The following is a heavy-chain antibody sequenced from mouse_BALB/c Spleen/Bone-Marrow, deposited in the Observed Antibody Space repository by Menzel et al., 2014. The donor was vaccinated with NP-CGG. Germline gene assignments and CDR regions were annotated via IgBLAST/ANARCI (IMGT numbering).Heavy chain of an antibody. CDR3: TREGYYGSSYVDY. V-gene: IGHV1-69*02. CDR1: GYTFTSYW. J-gene: IGHJ2*01. Sequence: QVQLKESGAELVRPGASVKLSCKASGYTFTSYWINWVKQRPGQGLEWIGNIYPSDSYTNYNQKFKDKATLTVDKPSSTAYMQLSSPTSEDSAVYYCTREGYYGSSYVDYWGQGTTLTVSS. D-gene: IGHD1-1*01. CDR2: IYPSDSYT.